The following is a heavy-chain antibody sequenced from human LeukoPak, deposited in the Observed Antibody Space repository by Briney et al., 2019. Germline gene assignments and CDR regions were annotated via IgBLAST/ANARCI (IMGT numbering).Heavy chain of an antibody. Sequence: SETLSPTCTVSGGSISSYYWSWIRQPPGKGLEWIGYIYYSGSTNYNPSLKSRVTISVDTSKNQFSLKLSSVTAADTAVYYCARYCGGDCRNYDAFDIWGQGTMVTVSS. CDR3: ARYCGGDCRNYDAFDI. CDR1: GGSISSYY. V-gene: IGHV4-59*01. J-gene: IGHJ3*02. CDR2: IYYSGST. D-gene: IGHD2-21*02.